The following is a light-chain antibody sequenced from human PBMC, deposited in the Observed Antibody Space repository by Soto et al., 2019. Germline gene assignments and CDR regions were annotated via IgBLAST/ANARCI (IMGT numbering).Light chain of an antibody. J-gene: IGKJ1*01. CDR1: QSVSSN. CDR2: GAS. CDR3: QQYNNWPRT. Sequence: EIVITQSPATLSVSPGERATLSCRASQSVSSNLAWYQQKPGQAPRLLIYGASTRETGIPAMFSGSGSGTEFTLTISSLQSEDFEVYYCQQYNNWPRTLGQGTKVDIK. V-gene: IGKV3-15*01.